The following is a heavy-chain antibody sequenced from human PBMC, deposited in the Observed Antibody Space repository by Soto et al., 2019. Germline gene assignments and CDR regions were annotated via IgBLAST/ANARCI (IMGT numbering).Heavy chain of an antibody. V-gene: IGHV4-59*08. J-gene: IGHJ4*02. CDR2: IYYSGST. CDR3: ARTRYYYDSSGYYYPFDY. Sequence: SETMSLTCTVSGGSISSYYWSWIRQPPGKGLEWIGYIYYSGSTNYNPSLKSRVTISVDTSKNQFSLKLSSVTAADTAVYYCARTRYYYDSSGYYYPFDYWGQGTLVTVSS. D-gene: IGHD3-22*01. CDR1: GGSISSYY.